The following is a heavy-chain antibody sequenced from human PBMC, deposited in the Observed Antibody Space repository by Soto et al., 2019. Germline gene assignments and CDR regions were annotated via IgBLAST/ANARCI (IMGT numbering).Heavy chain of an antibody. V-gene: IGHV4-59*08. CDR3: TRLEDGRSSSWYYSSYGMDF. CDR1: GGSISSYY. J-gene: IGHJ6*02. CDR2: IYYSGST. D-gene: IGHD6-13*01. Sequence: PSETLSLTCTVSGGSISSYYWSWIRQPPGKGLEWIGYIYYSGSTNYNPSLKSRVTISVDTSKNQFSLKLSSVTAADTAVYYCTRLEDGRSSSWYYSSYGMDFWGQGTTVTLSS.